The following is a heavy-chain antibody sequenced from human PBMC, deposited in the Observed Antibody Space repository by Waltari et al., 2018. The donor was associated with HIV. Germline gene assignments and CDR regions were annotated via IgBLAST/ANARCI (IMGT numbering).Heavy chain of an antibody. CDR3: ARLVYTGSYIDSFDV. V-gene: IGHV3-7*01. D-gene: IGHD1-26*01. J-gene: IGHJ3*01. CDR2: IKDDGTEK. CDR1: GFTFSNYW. Sequence: GSLRLSCAASGFTFSNYWMNWVRQTPTKGLEWVANIKDDGTEKYYVDSVKGRFTISRDNARNSLFLQMNSLRVEDTAVYYCARLVYTGSYIDSFDVWGQGTKATVSS.